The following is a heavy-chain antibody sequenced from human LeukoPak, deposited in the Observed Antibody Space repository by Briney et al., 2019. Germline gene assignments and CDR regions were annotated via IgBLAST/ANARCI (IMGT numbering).Heavy chain of an antibody. V-gene: IGHV3-30*02. CDR3: AKDRSIAAAGTLDY. CDR2: IRYDGSNK. J-gene: IGHJ4*02. D-gene: IGHD6-13*01. Sequence: GGSLTLSCAASGFTFSSYGMHWVRQAPGKGLEWVAFIRYDGSNKYYADSVKGRFTISRDNSKNTLYLQMNSLRAEDTAVYYCAKDRSIAAAGTLDYWGQGTLVTVSS. CDR1: GFTFSSYG.